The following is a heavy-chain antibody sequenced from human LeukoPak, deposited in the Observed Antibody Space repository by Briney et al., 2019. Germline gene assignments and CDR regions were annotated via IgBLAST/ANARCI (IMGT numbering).Heavy chain of an antibody. CDR1: GGTFRSYA. CDR2: IIPIFGTA. Sequence: SVKVSCQASGGTFRSYAISWVRQAPGQGLEWMGGIIPIFGTANYAQKFQGRVTITTDESTSTVNMELSSLRSEDTAVYYCARASTYYYDSSGYYFDWGQGTLVTVSS. J-gene: IGHJ4*02. CDR3: ARASTYYYDSSGYYFD. V-gene: IGHV1-69*05. D-gene: IGHD3-22*01.